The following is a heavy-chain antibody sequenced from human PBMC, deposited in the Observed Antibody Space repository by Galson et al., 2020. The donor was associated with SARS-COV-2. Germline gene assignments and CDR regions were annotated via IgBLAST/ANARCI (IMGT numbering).Heavy chain of an antibody. CDR2: ISAYNGNT. CDR3: ARDHQGTATFGIFDY. Sequence: ASVKVSCKASGYTFTSYGISWVRQAPGQGLEWMGWISAYNGNTNYAQKLQGRVTMTTDTSTSTAYMELRSLRSDDTAVYYCARDHQGTATFGIFDYWGQGTLVTVSS. V-gene: IGHV1-18*01. J-gene: IGHJ4*02. D-gene: IGHD5-18*01. CDR1: GYTFTSYG.